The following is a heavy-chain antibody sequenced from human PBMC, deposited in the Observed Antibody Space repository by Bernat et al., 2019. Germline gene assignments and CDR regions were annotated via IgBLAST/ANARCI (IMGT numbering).Heavy chain of an antibody. CDR2: ISYDGSNK. CDR1: GFTFSSYG. CDR3: ANEDGSIGYYYYGMDV. V-gene: IGHV3-30*18. D-gene: IGHD3-10*01. Sequence: VQLVESGGGVVQPGRSLRLSCAASGFTFSSYGMHWVRQAPGKGLEWVAVISYDGSNKYYADSVKGRFTISRDNSKNTLYLQMNSLRAEDTAVYYCANEDGSIGYYYYGMDVWGQGTTVTVSS. J-gene: IGHJ6*02.